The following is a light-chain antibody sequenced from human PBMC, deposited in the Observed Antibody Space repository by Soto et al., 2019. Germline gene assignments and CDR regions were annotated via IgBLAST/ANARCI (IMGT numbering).Light chain of an antibody. CDR2: SAT. V-gene: IGKV1-12*01. Sequence: IEMTQSPSSVSASVGDRVTITCRASQDIRSRLAGYQHKPGKAPNLLIYSATTLQSGAPYSFSGSGSGTYFPLTISSLQPEDFATYYCQQANSLPPVFGGGTRVEI. J-gene: IGKJ4*01. CDR3: QQANSLPPV. CDR1: QDIRSR.